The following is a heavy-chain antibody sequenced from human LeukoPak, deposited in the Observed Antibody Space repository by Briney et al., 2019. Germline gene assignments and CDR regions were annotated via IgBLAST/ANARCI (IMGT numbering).Heavy chain of an antibody. J-gene: IGHJ4*02. CDR2: ISSSSRTI. D-gene: IGHD1-26*01. CDR3: ASLGVSGSYALYGFDY. CDR1: GFTFSSYS. Sequence: GSLRLSCAASGFTFSSYSMNWVRQAPGKGLEWISYISSSSRTIYYADSVKGRFTISRDNAKNSLYLQMNSLRAEDTAVYYCASLGVSGSYALYGFDYWGQGTLVTVSS. V-gene: IGHV3-48*01.